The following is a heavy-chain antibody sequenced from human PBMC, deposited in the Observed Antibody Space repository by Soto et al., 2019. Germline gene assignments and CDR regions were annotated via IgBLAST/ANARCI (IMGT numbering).Heavy chain of an antibody. V-gene: IGHV3-74*01. CDR1: RFTFSNYW. J-gene: IGHJ3*02. D-gene: IGHD2-21*02. CDR2: IKGDGSIT. Sequence: GGSLRLSCAASRFTFSNYWMHWFRQAPGKGLVWVSRIKGDGSITNYADSVKGRFTISRDNAENTLTLQMNSLRAEDTAVYYCAREDTALVPDSFDIWGQGTMVTVSS. CDR3: AREDTALVPDSFDI.